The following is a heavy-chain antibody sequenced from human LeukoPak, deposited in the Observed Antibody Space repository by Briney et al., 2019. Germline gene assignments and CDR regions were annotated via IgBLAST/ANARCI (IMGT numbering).Heavy chain of an antibody. CDR3: SRSAESSSWVEFDY. CDR2: INPNSGGT. CDR1: GYTFTGYY. V-gene: IGHV1-2*02. D-gene: IGHD6-13*01. Sequence: ASEKVSCKASGYTFTGYYMHWVRQAPGQGLEWMGWINPNSGGTNYAQKFQVRGTMTRDTSISTAYMELSRLRSDDTAVYYCSRSAESSSWVEFDYWGQGTLVTVSS. J-gene: IGHJ4*02.